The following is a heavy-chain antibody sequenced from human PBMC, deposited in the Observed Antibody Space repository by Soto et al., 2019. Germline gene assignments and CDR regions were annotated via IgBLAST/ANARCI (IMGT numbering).Heavy chain of an antibody. V-gene: IGHV3-30*18. D-gene: IGHD2-15*01. CDR1: GFTFSSYG. CDR2: ISYDGSNK. Sequence: QVQLVESGGGVVQPGRSLRLSCAASGFTFSSYGMHWVRQAPGKGLEWVAVISYDGSNKYYADSVKGRFTISRDNSKNTLYLQMNSLRAEDTAVYYCAKERDIVVVVAPLDYWGQETLVTVSS. CDR3: AKERDIVVVVAPLDY. J-gene: IGHJ4*02.